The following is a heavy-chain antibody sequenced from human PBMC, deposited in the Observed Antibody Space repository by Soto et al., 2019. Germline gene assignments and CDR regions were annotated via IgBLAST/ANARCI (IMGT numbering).Heavy chain of an antibody. D-gene: IGHD4-17*01. CDR2: ISGSGGTT. CDR1: GFTFSSYG. V-gene: IGHV3-23*01. J-gene: IGHJ4*02. Sequence: PGGSLRLSCAASGFTFSSYGMNWVRQAPGKGLEWVSAISGSGGTTYYADSVKGRFTISRDNSKNTLYLQMNSLIADDTAVYSCAKDYYGADYWGQGTLVTVSS. CDR3: AKDYYGADY.